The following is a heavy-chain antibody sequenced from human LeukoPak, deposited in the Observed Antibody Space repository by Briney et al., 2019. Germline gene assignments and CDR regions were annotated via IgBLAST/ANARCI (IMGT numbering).Heavy chain of an antibody. CDR1: GGSISSSY. Sequence: SETLSLTCTVSGGSISSSYWGWIRQPPGKGLEWIGYIYHSGDTNSNPSLKSRVTISMDTSKNQFSLKLSSVAAADTAVYYCARHNFARPFDYWGQGTLVTVSS. CDR2: IYHSGDT. CDR3: ARHNFARPFDY. V-gene: IGHV4-59*08. J-gene: IGHJ4*02. D-gene: IGHD6-6*01.